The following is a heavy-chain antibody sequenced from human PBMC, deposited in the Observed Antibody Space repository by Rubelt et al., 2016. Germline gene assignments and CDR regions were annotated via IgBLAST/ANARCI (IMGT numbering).Heavy chain of an antibody. CDR1: GGSFSGYY. V-gene: IGHV4-34*01. CDR3: ARRRRYSGSSYWYFDL. J-gene: IGHJ2*01. D-gene: IGHD1-26*01. CDR2: INHSGST. Sequence: QVQLQQWGAGLLKPSETLSLTCAVYGGSFSGYYWSWIRQPPGKGLAWIGEINHSGSTNYNPSLKGRVTISVDTSKNQFSLKLSSVTAADTAVYYCARRRRYSGSSYWYFDLWGRGTLVTVSS.